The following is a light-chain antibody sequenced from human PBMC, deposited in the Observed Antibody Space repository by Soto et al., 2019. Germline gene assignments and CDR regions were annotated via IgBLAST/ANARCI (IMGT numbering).Light chain of an antibody. CDR3: AAWDDSLTDYV. Sequence: QSVLTQAPSASETPGQRVTISCSGGSSNIGRNTVNWYQQLPGTAPKLLIYSNNRLPSGVPDRFSGSKSGTSASLAISGLQSEDEADYYCAAWDDSLTDYVFGTGTKLTVL. J-gene: IGLJ1*01. CDR2: SNN. V-gene: IGLV1-44*01. CDR1: SSNIGRNT.